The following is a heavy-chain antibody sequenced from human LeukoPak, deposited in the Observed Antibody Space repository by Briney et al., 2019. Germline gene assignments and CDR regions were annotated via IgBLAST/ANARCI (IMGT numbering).Heavy chain of an antibody. Sequence: SETLSLTCTVSGGSMSSYYWSWIRQPPGKGLEWIGYIFYSGSTNYNPSLKSRVTLSVDTSKNQFSLKLGSVTAAHTAVYYCARQPYMLGAYYFDYWGQGTLVTVSS. D-gene: IGHD1-26*01. V-gene: IGHV4-59*08. CDR1: GGSMSSYY. CDR3: ARQPYMLGAYYFDY. CDR2: IFYSGST. J-gene: IGHJ4*02.